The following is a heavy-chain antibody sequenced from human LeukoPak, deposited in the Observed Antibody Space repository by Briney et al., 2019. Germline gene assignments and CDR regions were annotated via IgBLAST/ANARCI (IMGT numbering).Heavy chain of an antibody. CDR2: IWFDGSRR. D-gene: IGHD4-17*01. CDR1: GYMFSGYG. Sequence: PGGSLRRSCAASGYMFSGYGMYWVRQAPGKGLEWAAVIWFDGSRRYYADSVKGRFTISRDDSKSTLYLEMNSLRAEDTAVYYCARFYGDYQAFDIWGQGTTVTVSS. CDR3: ARFYGDYQAFDI. V-gene: IGHV3-33*01. J-gene: IGHJ3*02.